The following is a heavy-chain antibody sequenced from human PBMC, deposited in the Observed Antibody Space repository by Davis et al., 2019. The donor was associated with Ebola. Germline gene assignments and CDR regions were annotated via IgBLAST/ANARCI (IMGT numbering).Heavy chain of an antibody. CDR2: ISGSGGTT. CDR3: AKSGLSFGVVKYHYGMDV. D-gene: IGHD3-3*01. V-gene: IGHV3-23*01. CDR1: GFTFSTYS. J-gene: IGHJ6*04. Sequence: GESLKISCAASGFTFSTYSMSWVRQAPGKGLEWVSAISGSGGTTYYAGSVKGRFTVSRDNSKKTMYLQMNSLRAEDTAVYYCAKSGLSFGVVKYHYGMDVWGKGITVTVSS.